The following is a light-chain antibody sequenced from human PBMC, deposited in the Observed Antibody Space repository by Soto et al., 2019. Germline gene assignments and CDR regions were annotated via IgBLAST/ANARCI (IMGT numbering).Light chain of an antibody. CDR3: QQYYNLPIT. Sequence: DIQMTQSPSTLSGSVGDRVTITCRASQTISSWLAWYQQKPGKAPKLLIYKASTLKSGVPSRFSGSGSGTEFTLTISSLQPDDFATYSCQQYYNLPITFGQGTRLEIK. CDR2: KAS. V-gene: IGKV1-5*03. J-gene: IGKJ5*01. CDR1: QTISSW.